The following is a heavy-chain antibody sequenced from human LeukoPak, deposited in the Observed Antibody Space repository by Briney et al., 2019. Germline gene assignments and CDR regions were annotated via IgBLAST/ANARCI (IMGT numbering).Heavy chain of an antibody. V-gene: IGHV5-51*01. Sequence: GESLKISCQISGYKFVSYWIGWVRQMPGKGLEWMGIIYPGDSDTRYSPSFQGQVTISADKSISTAYLQWSSLKASDTAMYYCARRIAAAGTYYYMDVWGKGTTVTVSS. CDR2: IYPGDSDT. D-gene: IGHD6-13*01. CDR1: GYKFVSYW. J-gene: IGHJ6*03. CDR3: ARRIAAAGTYYYMDV.